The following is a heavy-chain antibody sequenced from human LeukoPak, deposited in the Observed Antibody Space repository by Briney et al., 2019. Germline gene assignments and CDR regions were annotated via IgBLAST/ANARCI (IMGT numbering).Heavy chain of an antibody. CDR2: VSNRGGTT. D-gene: IGHD1-26*01. J-gene: IGHJ3*02. CDR1: DFSFTNYA. Sequence: GSLRLSCAASDFSFTNYAMSWVRQAPGKGLEWVSAVSNRGGTTYYADSVKGRFTISRDNSKNTLYLQMNSLRAEDTAVYYCATDSGSLDAFDIWGQGTMVTVSS. CDR3: ATDSGSLDAFDI. V-gene: IGHV3-23*01.